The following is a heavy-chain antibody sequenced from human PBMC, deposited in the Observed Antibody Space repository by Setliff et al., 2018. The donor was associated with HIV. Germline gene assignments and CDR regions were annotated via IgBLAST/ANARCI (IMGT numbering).Heavy chain of an antibody. CDR2: INTNSGDT. Sequence: ASVKVSCKASGYAFTVYYVHWVRQAPGRGLEGMGCINTNSGDTNFAQKFQGRVTMTRDTSISTAYMELRSLRSDDTAVYYCARDDSSGLRGAFDIWGQGTMVTGSS. J-gene: IGHJ3*02. V-gene: IGHV1-2*02. CDR3: ARDDSSGLRGAFDI. D-gene: IGHD3-22*01. CDR1: GYAFTVYY.